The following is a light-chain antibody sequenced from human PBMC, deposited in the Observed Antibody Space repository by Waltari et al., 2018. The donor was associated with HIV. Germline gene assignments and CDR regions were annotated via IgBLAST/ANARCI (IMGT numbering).Light chain of an antibody. CDR1: QYISIY. V-gene: IGKV1-33*01. J-gene: IGKJ3*01. CDR3: QQYDNAPVT. CDR2: DAS. Sequence: DIQLTQSPSSLSASVGDRVTITCQASQYISIYLHWYQQKPGKAPKLLISDASDLETGFPSRVSGSGSGSHFTFIISSLQPAEIATYCCQQYDNAPVTFGPGTKVEIK.